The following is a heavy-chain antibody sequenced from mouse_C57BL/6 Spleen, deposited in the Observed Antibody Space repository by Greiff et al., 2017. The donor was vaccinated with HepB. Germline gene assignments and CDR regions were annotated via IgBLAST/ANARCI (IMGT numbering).Heavy chain of an antibody. CDR2: INPNNGGT. CDR1: GYTFTDYN. D-gene: IGHD1-1*01. CDR3: ARRSDYGSSYDWYFDV. J-gene: IGHJ1*03. V-gene: IGHV1-22*01. Sequence: EVKLLESGPELVKPGASVKMSCKASGYTFTDYNMHWVKQSHGKSLEWIGYINPNNGGTSYNQKFKGKATLTVNKSSSTAYMELRSLTSEDSAVYYCARRSDYGSSYDWYFDVWGTGTTVTVSS.